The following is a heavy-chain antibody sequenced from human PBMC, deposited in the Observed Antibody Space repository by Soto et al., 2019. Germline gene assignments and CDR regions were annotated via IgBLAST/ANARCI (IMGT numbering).Heavy chain of an antibody. CDR3: ARNFRTPGSGYYRDV. Sequence: SETLSLTCTVSGGSISSYYWSWIRQPPGKGLEWIGYIYYSGSTNYNPSLKSRVTISVDTSKNQFSLKLSSVTAADTAVYYCARNFRTPGSGYYRDVWGKGTTVTVS. CDR2: IYYSGST. V-gene: IGHV4-59*01. D-gene: IGHD3-3*01. J-gene: IGHJ6*03. CDR1: GGSISSYY.